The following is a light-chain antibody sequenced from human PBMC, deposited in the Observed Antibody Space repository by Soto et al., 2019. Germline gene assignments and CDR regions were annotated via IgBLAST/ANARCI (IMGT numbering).Light chain of an antibody. V-gene: IGKV3-20*01. J-gene: IGKJ1*01. Sequence: EIVLTQSPGTLSLSPGERGTLSCRASQSVSSSYLAWYQQKPGQAPRLLIYGASSRATGIPDRFSGSGSGTDFTLTISRLEPEDFPVYHCQQYGSSPRTSGQETKVDIK. CDR3: QQYGSSPRT. CDR1: QSVSSSY. CDR2: GAS.